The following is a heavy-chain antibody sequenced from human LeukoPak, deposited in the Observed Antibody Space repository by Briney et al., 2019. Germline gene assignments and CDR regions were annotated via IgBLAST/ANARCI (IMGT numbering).Heavy chain of an antibody. J-gene: IGHJ4*02. V-gene: IGHV3-48*03. CDR3: ARHLSGVTGYTYGRGIGY. CDR2: ISSSGSTI. Sequence: PGGSLRLSCAASGFTFSSYEMNWVRQAPGKGLEWVSYISSSGSTIYYADSVKGRFTISRDNAKNSLYLQMNSLRAEDTAVYYCARHLSGVTGYTYGRGIGYWGQGTLVTVSS. D-gene: IGHD5-18*01. CDR1: GFTFSSYE.